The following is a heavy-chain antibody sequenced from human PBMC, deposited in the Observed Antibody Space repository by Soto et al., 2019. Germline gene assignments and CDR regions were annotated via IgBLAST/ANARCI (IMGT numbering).Heavy chain of an antibody. V-gene: IGHV4-31*03. Sequence: PSETLSLTCTVSGGSISSGGYYWSWISQHSGKGLEWIGYIYYSGSTYYNPSLKSRVTISVDTSKNQFSLKLSSVTAADTAVYYCARARDEWQQLVHWFDPWGQGTLVTVSS. J-gene: IGHJ5*02. CDR3: ARARDEWQQLVHWFDP. CDR1: GGSISSGGYY. D-gene: IGHD6-13*01. CDR2: IYYSGST.